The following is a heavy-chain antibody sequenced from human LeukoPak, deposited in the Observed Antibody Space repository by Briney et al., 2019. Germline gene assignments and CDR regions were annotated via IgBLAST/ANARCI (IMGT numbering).Heavy chain of an antibody. J-gene: IGHJ4*02. V-gene: IGHV1-2*02. CDR3: VGVSPGRLRLGELSLGY. Sequence: AASVKVSCKASGYTFTGYYMHWVRQAPGQGLEWMGWINPNSGGTNYAQKFQGRVTMTRDTSISTAYMELSRLRSDDTAVYYCVGVSPGRLRLGELSLGYWGQGALVTVSS. CDR1: GYTFTGYY. D-gene: IGHD3-16*02. CDR2: INPNSGGT.